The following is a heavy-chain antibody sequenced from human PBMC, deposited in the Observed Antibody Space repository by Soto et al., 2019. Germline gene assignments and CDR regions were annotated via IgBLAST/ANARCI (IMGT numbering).Heavy chain of an antibody. J-gene: IGHJ5*02. CDR3: ARGLHITIFGVVIMRRRNWFDP. CDR2: IYTSGST. Sequence: SETLSLTCTVSGGSISSYFCSWIRQPAGKGLEWIGRIYTSGSTNYNPSLKSRVTISVDTSKNQFSLKLSSVTAADTAVYYCARGLHITIFGVVIMRRRNWFDPWGQGTLVTVSS. CDR1: GGSISSYF. V-gene: IGHV4-4*07. D-gene: IGHD3-3*01.